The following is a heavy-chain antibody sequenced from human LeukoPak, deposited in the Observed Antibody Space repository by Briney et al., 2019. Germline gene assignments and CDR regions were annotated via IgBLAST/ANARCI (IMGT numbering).Heavy chain of an antibody. V-gene: IGHV3-74*01. CDR1: GFTFSSYW. J-gene: IGHJ4*02. CDR3: ALGGPFDY. Sequence: PGGSLRLSCAASGFTFSSYWMHWVRQASGKGLVWVSRINSDGSSTSYADSVKGRFTISTDNAKNTLFLQMNGLIGEDTAEYYCALGGPFDYWGQGTLVTVSS. CDR2: INSDGSST. D-gene: IGHD3-16*01.